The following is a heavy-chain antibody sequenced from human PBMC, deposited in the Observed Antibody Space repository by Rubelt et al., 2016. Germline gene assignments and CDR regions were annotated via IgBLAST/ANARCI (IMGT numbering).Heavy chain of an antibody. D-gene: IGHD2-2*02. Sequence: SGGGVVQPGRSLRLSCAASGFTFSSYGMHWVRQAPGKGLEWVAVIWYDGSNKYYADSVKGRFTISRDDSKNTLYLQMNSLRAEDTAVYYCAVAAIPHGAFDIWGQGTMVTVSS. V-gene: IGHV3-33*01. CDR3: AVAAIPHGAFDI. J-gene: IGHJ3*02. CDR1: GFTFSSYG. CDR2: IWYDGSNK.